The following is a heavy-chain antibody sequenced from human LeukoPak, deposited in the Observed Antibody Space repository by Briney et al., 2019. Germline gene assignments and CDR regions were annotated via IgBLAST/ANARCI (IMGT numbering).Heavy chain of an antibody. CDR2: ISGSGGST. CDR1: GFTFSSYA. J-gene: IGHJ4*02. CDR3: AKVINSGYYYYFDY. D-gene: IGHD3-22*01. Sequence: QPGGSLRLSCAASGFTFSSYAMSWVRQAPGKGLEWVSAISGSGGSTYYADSVKGRFTISRDNSKNTLYMQMNSLRAEDTAVYYCAKVINSGYYYYFDYWGQGTLVTVSS. V-gene: IGHV3-23*01.